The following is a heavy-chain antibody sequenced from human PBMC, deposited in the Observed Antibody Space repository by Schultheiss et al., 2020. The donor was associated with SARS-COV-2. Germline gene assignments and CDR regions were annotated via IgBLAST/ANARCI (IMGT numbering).Heavy chain of an antibody. J-gene: IGHJ6*02. D-gene: IGHD4-11*01. CDR3: ARPSPRRTTWVSFNYGMDV. V-gene: IGHV5-51*01. Sequence: GGSLRLSCKGSGYSFTSYWIGWVRQMPGKGLEWMGIIYPGDSDTRYSPSFQGQVTISADKSISTAYLQWSSLKASDTAMYYCARPSPRRTTWVSFNYGMDVWGQGTTVTVSS. CDR2: IYPGDSDT. CDR1: GYSFTSYW.